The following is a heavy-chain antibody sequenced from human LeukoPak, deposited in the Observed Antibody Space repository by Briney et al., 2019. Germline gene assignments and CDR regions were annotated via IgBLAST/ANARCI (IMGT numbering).Heavy chain of an antibody. CDR3: ARIGGYCSGGSCESGWFDP. J-gene: IGHJ5*02. D-gene: IGHD2-15*01. Sequence: GGSLRLSCAASGFTFSSYWMHWVRKAPGKGLVWVSRINSDGSSTSYADSVKGRFTISRDNAKNTLYLQMDSLRPEDTAVYYCARIGGYCSGGSCESGWFDPWGQGTLVTVSS. CDR1: GFTFSSYW. V-gene: IGHV3-74*01. CDR2: INSDGSST.